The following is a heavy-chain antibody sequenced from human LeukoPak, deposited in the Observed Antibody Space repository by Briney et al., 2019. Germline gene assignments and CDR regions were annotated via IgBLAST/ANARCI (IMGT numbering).Heavy chain of an antibody. J-gene: IGHJ3*02. V-gene: IGHV4-59*08. D-gene: IGHD5-24*01. Sequence: SETLSLTCNVSGDSLTSHFWSWIRQTPGKGLEWIGYVFHSGTTNYSPSLKSRVTISLDTSRKQFYLRLASVTAADTAVYYCARRMATVTDAFDIWGRGTMVSVSS. CDR2: VFHSGTT. CDR1: GDSLTSHF. CDR3: ARRMATVTDAFDI.